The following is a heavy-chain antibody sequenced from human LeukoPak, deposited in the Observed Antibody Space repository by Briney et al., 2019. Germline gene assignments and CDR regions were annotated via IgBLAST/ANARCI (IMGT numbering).Heavy chain of an antibody. CDR2: INPNSGGT. J-gene: IGHJ4*02. Sequence: GASVKVSCKASGGTFSSYAISWVRQAPGQGLEWMGWINPNSGGTNYAQKFQGRVTMTRDTSISTAYMELSRLRSDDTAVYYCARLVLVVPAAVDYWGQGTLVTVSS. CDR1: GGTFSSYA. CDR3: ARLVLVVPAAVDY. D-gene: IGHD2-2*01. V-gene: IGHV1-2*02.